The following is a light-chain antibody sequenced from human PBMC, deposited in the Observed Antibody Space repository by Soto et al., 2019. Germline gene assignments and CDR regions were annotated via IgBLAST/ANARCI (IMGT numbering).Light chain of an antibody. Sequence: QSALTQPASVSGSHGQSITISCTGTSSDVGGYNSVSWYQQHPGKAPKLMIYEVSNRPSGVSNRFSGSKSGNSAPLTISGLQDEDEADYYCCSYTSSSAYVFGAGTKVTVL. CDR2: EVS. J-gene: IGLJ1*01. V-gene: IGLV2-14*01. CDR1: SSDVGGYNS. CDR3: CSYTSSSAYV.